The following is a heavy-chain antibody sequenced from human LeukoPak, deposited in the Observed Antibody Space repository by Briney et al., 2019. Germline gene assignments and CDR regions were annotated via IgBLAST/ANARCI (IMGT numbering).Heavy chain of an antibody. J-gene: IGHJ5*02. CDR3: ARDISSSSWFSNWFDP. Sequence: SQTLSLTCTVSGGSISSGNYYWSWIRQHPGKGLEWVGYVYYSGGTYYNPSLKSRVTISLDTSKNHFSLKLSSVTAADTAVYYCARDISSSSWFSNWFDPWGQGTLVTVSS. V-gene: IGHV4-31*03. D-gene: IGHD6-13*01. CDR2: VYYSGGT. CDR1: GGSISSGNYY.